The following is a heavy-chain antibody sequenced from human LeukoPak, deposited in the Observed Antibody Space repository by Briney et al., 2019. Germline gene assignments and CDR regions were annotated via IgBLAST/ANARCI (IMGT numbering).Heavy chain of an antibody. D-gene: IGHD3-10*01. J-gene: IGHJ6*02. CDR1: GFTFDDYA. CDR3: AKDKITISGYYYGMDV. CDR2: ISWNSGSI. Sequence: PGGSLRLSCAASGFTFDDYAMHWVRQAPGKGLEWVSGISWNSGSIGYADSVKGRFTISRDNAKNSLYLQMNSLRAEDTALYYCAKDKITISGYYYGMDVWGQGTTVTVSS. V-gene: IGHV3-9*01.